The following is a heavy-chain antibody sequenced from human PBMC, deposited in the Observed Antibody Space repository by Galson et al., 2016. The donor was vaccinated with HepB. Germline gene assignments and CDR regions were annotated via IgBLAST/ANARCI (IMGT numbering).Heavy chain of an antibody. CDR2: ISYDGSDK. J-gene: IGHJ4*02. D-gene: IGHD2-15*01. CDR1: GFTLSSYG. Sequence: SLRLSCAASGFTLSSYGMHWVRQAPGKGLEWVAVISYDGSDKYYGNSVKGRFTISRDNSKNTLYLQMNSLRAEDTAVDYCAKDYCGGGSCFPTDSWGQGTLVTVSS. CDR3: AKDYCGGGSCFPTDS. V-gene: IGHV3-30*18.